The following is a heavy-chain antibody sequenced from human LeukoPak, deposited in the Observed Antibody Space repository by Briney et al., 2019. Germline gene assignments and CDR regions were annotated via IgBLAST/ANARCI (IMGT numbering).Heavy chain of an antibody. V-gene: IGHV3-53*01. CDR3: ARGGSYLSAFDI. CDR2: IYSGGST. J-gene: IGHJ3*02. D-gene: IGHD1-26*01. CDR1: GFTVSSNY. Sequence: GGSLRLSCAASGFTVSSNYMGWVRQAPGKGLEWVSIIYSGGSTFYADSVKGRFAISRDNSKNTLYLQMNSLRAEDTAVYYCARGGSYLSAFDIWGQGTMVTVSS.